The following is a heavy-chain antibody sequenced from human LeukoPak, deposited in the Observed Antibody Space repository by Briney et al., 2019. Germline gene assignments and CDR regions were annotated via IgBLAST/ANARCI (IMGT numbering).Heavy chain of an antibody. Sequence: ASVKVSCKASGYTFTSYGISWVRQAPGQGLEWMGWISAYNGNTNYAQKFQGRVIMTEDTSTDAAYMELSGLRSEDTAVYYCATGRLYYDRRGYYENDAFDLWGHGTRVTVTS. D-gene: IGHD3-22*01. CDR2: ISAYNGNT. J-gene: IGHJ3*01. CDR1: GYTFTSYG. CDR3: ATGRLYYDRRGYYENDAFDL. V-gene: IGHV1-18*01.